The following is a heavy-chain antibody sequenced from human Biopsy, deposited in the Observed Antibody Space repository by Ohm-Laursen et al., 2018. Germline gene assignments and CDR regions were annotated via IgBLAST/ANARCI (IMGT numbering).Heavy chain of an antibody. V-gene: IGHV4-59*01. CDR1: GVSISSYF. Sequence: SETLSLTCPVSGVSISSYFWNWIRQPPGKGLEWIGDIYYSGSTKYNPSLKSRVTISVDMSKSQLSLKLTSVTTADTAVYYCARATNSTGWPYYYFYGMDVWGQGTTVTVSS. J-gene: IGHJ6*02. D-gene: IGHD2/OR15-2a*01. CDR3: ARATNSTGWPYYYFYGMDV. CDR2: IYYSGST.